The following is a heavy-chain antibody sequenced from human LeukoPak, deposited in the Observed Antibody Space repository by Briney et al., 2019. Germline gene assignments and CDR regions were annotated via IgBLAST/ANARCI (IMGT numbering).Heavy chain of an antibody. CDR2: IYFSGST. D-gene: IGHD2-15*01. CDR3: ARWRWPNRLDP. J-gene: IGHJ5*02. V-gene: IGHV4-30-4*01. CDR1: GGSISSGEYY. Sequence: PSETLSLTCTVSGGSISSGEYYWSWIRQSPGKGLEWVGHIYFSGSTFYNPSLKSRLTISVATSRNQIFLKLASELPADTAVYYCARWRWPNRLDPWGQGTLVTVSS.